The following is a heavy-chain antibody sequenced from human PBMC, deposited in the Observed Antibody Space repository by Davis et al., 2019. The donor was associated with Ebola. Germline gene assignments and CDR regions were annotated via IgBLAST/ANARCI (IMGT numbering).Heavy chain of an antibody. CDR3: ARSSGYYYGFDY. J-gene: IGHJ4*02. V-gene: IGHV1-2*06. D-gene: IGHD3-22*01. CDR1: GYTFTGYY. CDR2: INPNSGGT. Sequence: AASVKVSCKASGYTFTGYYMHWVRQAPGQGLEWMGRINPNSGGTNYAQKFQGRVTITRDTSASTAYMELSSLRSEDTAVYYCARSSGYYYGFDYWGQGTLVTVSS.